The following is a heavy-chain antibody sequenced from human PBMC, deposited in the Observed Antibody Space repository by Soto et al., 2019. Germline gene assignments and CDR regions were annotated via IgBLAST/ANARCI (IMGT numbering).Heavy chain of an antibody. CDR3: AREHPSQDIVLMVYSPEPYFDY. D-gene: IGHD2-8*01. V-gene: IGHV3-33*01. J-gene: IGHJ4*02. CDR2: IWYDGSNK. CDR1: GFNYSSYG. Sequence: PGGSLRLSRAASGFNYSSYGMNWVRQAPGKWLEWLAVIWYDGSNKYYADSVKGRFTISRDISKNTLYLQTNSLRAEDTAVYHCAREHPSQDIVLMVYSPEPYFDYWGQGT.